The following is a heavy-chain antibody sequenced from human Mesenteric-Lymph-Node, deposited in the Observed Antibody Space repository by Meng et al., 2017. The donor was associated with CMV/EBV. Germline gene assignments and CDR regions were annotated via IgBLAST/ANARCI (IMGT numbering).Heavy chain of an antibody. CDR3: ARGTLRV. CDR1: GFTFGDYS. Sequence: GESLKISCTASGFTFGDYSVNWVRQAPGKGLEWISRINHDGSAIYGDSVRGRFTISRDNAKNSLYLQMNSLRAEDTAVYYCARGTLRVWGQGTLVTVSS. D-gene: IGHD2-21*01. V-gene: IGHV3-7*01. CDR2: INHDGSA. J-gene: IGHJ4*02.